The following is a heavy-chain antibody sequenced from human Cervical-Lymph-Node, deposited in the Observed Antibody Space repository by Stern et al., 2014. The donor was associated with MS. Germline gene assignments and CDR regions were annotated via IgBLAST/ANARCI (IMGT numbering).Heavy chain of an antibody. CDR2: IIRIFATT. CDR1: GGTFSSYT. Sequence: VQLEESGAEVKKPGSSVKVSCKVSGGTFSSYTLNWVRQAPGQGLEWMGGIIRIFATTNYAQRFQGKVTITADGSTSTAYMEVTSLRSEDTAVYYCAREGIPGAGGTFDNWGQGTLVIVSS. V-gene: IGHV1-69*01. CDR3: AREGIPGAGGTFDN. J-gene: IGHJ4*02. D-gene: IGHD1-26*01.